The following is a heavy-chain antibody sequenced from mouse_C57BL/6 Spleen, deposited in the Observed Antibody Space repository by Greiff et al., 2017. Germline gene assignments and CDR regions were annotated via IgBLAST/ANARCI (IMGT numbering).Heavy chain of an antibody. CDR3: ARGSTEGFGY. CDR1: GYTFTSYW. J-gene: IGHJ3*01. D-gene: IGHD1-1*01. CDR2: IDPSDSYT. V-gene: IGHV1-69*01. Sequence: QVQLQQPGAELVMPGASVKLSCKASGYTFTSYWMHWVKQRPGQGLEWIGEIDPSDSYTNYNQKFKGKSTLTVDKSSSTAYMQLSSLTSEDSAVYYCARGSTEGFGYWGQGTLVTVSA.